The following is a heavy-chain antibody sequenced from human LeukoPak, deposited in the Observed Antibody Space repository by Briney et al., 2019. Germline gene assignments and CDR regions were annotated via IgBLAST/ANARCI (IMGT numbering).Heavy chain of an antibody. CDR1: GYTFTSYD. J-gene: IGHJ5*02. D-gene: IGHD3-3*01. CDR2: MNPNSGNT. Sequence: ASVKVSCKASGYTFTSYDTNWVRQATGQGLEWMGWMNPNSGNTGYAQKFQGRVTITRNTSISTAYMELSSLRSEDTAVYYCARALLAWEWLLHPWGQGTLVTVSS. V-gene: IGHV1-8*03. CDR3: ARALLAWEWLLHP.